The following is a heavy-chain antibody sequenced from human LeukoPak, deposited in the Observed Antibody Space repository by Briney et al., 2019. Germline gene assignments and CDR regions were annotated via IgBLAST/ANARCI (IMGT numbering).Heavy chain of an antibody. CDR2: MNPNSGNT. V-gene: IGHV1-8*01. D-gene: IGHD6-13*01. J-gene: IGHJ5*02. CDR1: GYTFTSYD. CDR3: ATRGYGSWVWFDP. Sequence: EASVKVSCKASGYTFTSYDINWVRQATGQGLEWMGWMNPNSGNTGYAQKFQGRVTMTRNTSISTAYMELSSLRSEDTAVYYCATRGYGSWVWFDPWGQGTLVTVSS.